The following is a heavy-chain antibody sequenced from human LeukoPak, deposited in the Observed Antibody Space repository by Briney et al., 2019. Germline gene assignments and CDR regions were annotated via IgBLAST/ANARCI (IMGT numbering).Heavy chain of an antibody. Sequence: GGSLRLSCAASGFTFSSYAMSWVRQAPGKGLEWVANIKQDGSEKYYVDSVKGRFTISRDNAKNSLYLQMNSLRAEDTAVYYCARESGYSYGGLFDYWGQGTLVTVSS. V-gene: IGHV3-7*01. D-gene: IGHD5-18*01. CDR2: IKQDGSEK. CDR1: GFTFSSYA. J-gene: IGHJ4*02. CDR3: ARESGYSYGGLFDY.